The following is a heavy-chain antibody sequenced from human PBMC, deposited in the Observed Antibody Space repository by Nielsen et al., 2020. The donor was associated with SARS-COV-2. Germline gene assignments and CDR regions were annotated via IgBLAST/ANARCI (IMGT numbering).Heavy chain of an antibody. Sequence: SETLSLTCTVSGGSISSGDYYWSWIRQPPGKGLEWIGYIYYSGSTYYNPSLKSRVTISVDTSKNQFSLKLSSVTAADTAVYYCAGGMGAAGTDYWGQGTLVTVSS. D-gene: IGHD6-13*01. J-gene: IGHJ4*02. CDR3: AGGMGAAGTDY. CDR2: IYYSGST. V-gene: IGHV4-30-4*02. CDR1: GGSISSGDYY.